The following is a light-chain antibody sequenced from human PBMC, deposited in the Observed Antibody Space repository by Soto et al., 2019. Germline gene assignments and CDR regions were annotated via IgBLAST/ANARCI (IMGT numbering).Light chain of an antibody. CDR3: QESYSFLWGT. CDR1: QKISGY. V-gene: IGKV3-11*01. Sequence: DIVLTQSPATLSLSPGQRATLSCRASQKISGYLAWYQQKPGQAPRLLIYDASNRATGIPVRFSGSGSGTDFTLTISSLQREDFATYYCQESYSFLWGTCGQGTKVEIK. CDR2: DAS. J-gene: IGKJ1*01.